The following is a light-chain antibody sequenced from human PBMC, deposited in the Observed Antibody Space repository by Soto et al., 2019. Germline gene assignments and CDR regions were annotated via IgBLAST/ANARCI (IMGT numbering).Light chain of an antibody. Sequence: EIVLTQSPGTLSLSPGERATLSCRASQSVSSSYLAWYQQKPGQAPRLLIYGASSRATGIPDRFSGSGSGTDFTLTISRLEPEDFAVYYCQQYGSSPPWTFGQGTKVEFK. V-gene: IGKV3-20*01. J-gene: IGKJ1*01. CDR3: QQYGSSPPWT. CDR2: GAS. CDR1: QSVSSSY.